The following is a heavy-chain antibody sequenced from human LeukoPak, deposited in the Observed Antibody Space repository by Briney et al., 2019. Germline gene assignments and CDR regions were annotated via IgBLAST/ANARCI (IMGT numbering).Heavy chain of an antibody. J-gene: IGHJ4*02. Sequence: SETLSLPCTVSGGSISSSSYYWGWIRQPPGKGLEWIGSIYYSGSTYYNPSLKSRVTISVDTSKNQFSLKLSSVTAADTAVYYCARARPGRWGLDYWGQGTLVTVSS. CDR2: IYYSGST. V-gene: IGHV4-39*07. CDR3: ARARPGRWGLDY. CDR1: GGSISSSSYY. D-gene: IGHD5-24*01.